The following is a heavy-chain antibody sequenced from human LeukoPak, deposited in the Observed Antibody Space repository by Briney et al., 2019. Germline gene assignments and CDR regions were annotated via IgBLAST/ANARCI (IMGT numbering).Heavy chain of an antibody. J-gene: IGHJ4*02. CDR3: AIDSGYDSVDY. CDR2: ISSSSSYI. D-gene: IGHD5-12*01. CDR1: GFTFSSYS. Sequence: GGSLRLSCAASGFTFSSYSMNWVRQAPGKGLEWVSSISSSSSYIYYADSVKGRFTISRDNAKNSPYLQMNSLRAEDTAVYYCAIDSGYDSVDYWGQGTLVTVSS. V-gene: IGHV3-21*01.